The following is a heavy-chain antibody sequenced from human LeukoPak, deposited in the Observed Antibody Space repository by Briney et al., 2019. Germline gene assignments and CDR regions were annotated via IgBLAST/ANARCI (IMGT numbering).Heavy chain of an antibody. CDR2: IVVGSGNT. D-gene: IGHD5-18*01. J-gene: IGHJ4*02. V-gene: IGHV1-58*01. CDR1: GFTFTSSA. CDR3: AAPRGQLWDYYLDY. Sequence: ASVKVSCKASGFTFTSSAVQWVRQARGQRLEWIGWIVVGSGNTNYAQKFQERVTITRDMSTSTAYMELSSLRSEDTAVYYCAAPRGQLWDYYLDYWGQGTLVTVSS.